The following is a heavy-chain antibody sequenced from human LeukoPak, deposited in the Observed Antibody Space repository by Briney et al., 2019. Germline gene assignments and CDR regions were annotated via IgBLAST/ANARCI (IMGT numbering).Heavy chain of an antibody. CDR2: ISHSGST. Sequence: SETLSLTCAVYGGSFSGYYWSWIRQPPGKGLEWIGEISHSGSTNYNPSLKSRATISVDTSKNQFSLKLSSVTAADTAVYYCASVKSETVTHRLPSQDYDAFDIWGQGTLVTVSS. D-gene: IGHD5-18*01. CDR1: GGSFSGYY. J-gene: IGHJ3*02. CDR3: ASVKSETVTHRLPSQDYDAFDI. V-gene: IGHV4-34*01.